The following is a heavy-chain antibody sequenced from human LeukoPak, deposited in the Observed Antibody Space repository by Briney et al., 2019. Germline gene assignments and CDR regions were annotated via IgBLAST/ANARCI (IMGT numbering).Heavy chain of an antibody. D-gene: IGHD3-22*01. V-gene: IGHV3-7*01. J-gene: IGHJ5*02. CDR3: ARDPGPDDSSAGDP. CDR2: IKQDGSEK. CDR1: EFSFSSYW. Sequence: GGSLRLSCEGSEFSFSSYWMSWVRQAPGKGLEWVAKIKQDGSEKYYVDSVKGRFTISRDNAKKSMYLTMNSLRAEDTAVYYCARDPGPDDSSAGDPWGQGTLVTVSS.